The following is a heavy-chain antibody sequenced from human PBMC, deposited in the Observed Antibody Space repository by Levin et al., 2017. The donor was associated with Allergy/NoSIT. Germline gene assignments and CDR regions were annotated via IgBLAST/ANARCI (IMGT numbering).Heavy chain of an antibody. Sequence: SETLSLTCSVSGGSISHNYWTWIRQPPGKGLEWIGFIYYDGNTNYNPSLKSRASISADTLKNQFSLKLTSVTPADTAVYYCARVDWGMRGDTENWFDPWGQGALVIVSS. D-gene: IGHD2-21*01. CDR3: ARVDWGMRGDTENWFDP. CDR1: GGSISHNY. CDR2: IYYDGNT. J-gene: IGHJ5*02. V-gene: IGHV4-59*01.